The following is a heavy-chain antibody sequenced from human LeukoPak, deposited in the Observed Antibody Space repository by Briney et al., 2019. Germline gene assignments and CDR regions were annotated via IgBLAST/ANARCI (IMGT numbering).Heavy chain of an antibody. CDR1: GFTFSSYW. V-gene: IGHV3-74*01. CDR3: ARDKPSSIAARFDY. D-gene: IGHD6-6*01. Sequence: GGSLRLSCAASGFTFSSYWMHWVRQAPGKGLVWVSRINSDGSSTSYADSVKGRFTISRDNAKNTLYLQMNSLRAEDTTVYYCARDKPSSIAARFDYWGQGTLVTVSS. J-gene: IGHJ4*02. CDR2: INSDGSST.